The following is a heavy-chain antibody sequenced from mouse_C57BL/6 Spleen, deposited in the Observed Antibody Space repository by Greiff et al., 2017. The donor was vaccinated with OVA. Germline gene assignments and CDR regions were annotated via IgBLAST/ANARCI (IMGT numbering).Heavy chain of an antibody. J-gene: IGHJ4*01. Sequence: VQLQQSGAELVKPGASVKISCKASGYAFSSYWMNWVKQRPGKGLEWIGQIYPGDGDTNYNGKFKGKATLTEDKSSSTAYMQLSSLTSEDSAVYCCARGYYGSTYAMGYWGQGTSVTVSS. CDR1: GYAFSSYW. D-gene: IGHD1-1*01. CDR3: ARGYYGSTYAMGY. CDR2: IYPGDGDT. V-gene: IGHV1-80*01.